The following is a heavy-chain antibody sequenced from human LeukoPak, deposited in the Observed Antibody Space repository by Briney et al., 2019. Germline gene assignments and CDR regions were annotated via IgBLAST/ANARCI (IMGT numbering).Heavy chain of an antibody. CDR2: IKQDGSEK. CDR3: ARDEEQLNI. Sequence: PGGSLRLSCAASGFTFSSYWMSWVRQAPGTWLEWVAKIKQDGSEKNYVDSVKGRFTISRDNAKNSLYLQMNSLRADDTAVYFCARDEEQLNILGQGSMVTVSS. J-gene: IGHJ3*02. D-gene: IGHD6-19*01. V-gene: IGHV3-7*04. CDR1: GFTFSSYW.